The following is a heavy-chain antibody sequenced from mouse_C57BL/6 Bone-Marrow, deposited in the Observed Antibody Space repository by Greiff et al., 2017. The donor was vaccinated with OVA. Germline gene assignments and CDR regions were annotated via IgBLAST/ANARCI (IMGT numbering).Heavy chain of an antibody. Sequence: EVHLVESGGGLVKPGGSLKLSCAASGFTFSSYAMSWVRQTPEKRLEWVATISDGGSYTYYPDNVKGRFTISRDNAKNNLYLQMSHLKSEDTAMYYCARDRYGSSYDAMDYWGQGTSVTVSS. J-gene: IGHJ4*01. CDR3: ARDRYGSSYDAMDY. CDR2: ISDGGSYT. V-gene: IGHV5-4*01. CDR1: GFTFSSYA. D-gene: IGHD1-1*01.